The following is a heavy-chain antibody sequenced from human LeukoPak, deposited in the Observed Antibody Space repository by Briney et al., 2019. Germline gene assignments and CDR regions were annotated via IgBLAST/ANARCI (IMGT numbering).Heavy chain of an antibody. CDR1: GSSFTSYW. CDR3: AIKQQLALNWFDP. V-gene: IGHV5-51*01. D-gene: IGHD6-13*01. Sequence: GASLQISCQGSGSSFTSYWIGWARRLPGKGLEGMGIIYPGDSDTRYSPSFQGQVTISADKSISTAYLQWSSLKASDTAMYYCAIKQQLALNWFDPWGQGTLVTVSS. J-gene: IGHJ5*02. CDR2: IYPGDSDT.